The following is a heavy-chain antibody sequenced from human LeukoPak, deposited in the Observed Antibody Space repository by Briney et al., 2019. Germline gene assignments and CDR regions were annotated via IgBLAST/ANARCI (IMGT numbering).Heavy chain of an antibody. CDR1: GFTFSDYW. J-gene: IGHJ5*02. V-gene: IGHV3-7*01. D-gene: IGHD6-19*01. Sequence: PGGSLRLSCAVSGFTFSDYWMSWVRPARGEGLGWVANIKQDGSEKHYVDSVKGRFTISRDNAKNPLYLQMNSLRAEDTAVYYCARVGSSGWYWFDPWGQGTLVTVSS. CDR3: ARVGSSGWYWFDP. CDR2: IKQDGSEK.